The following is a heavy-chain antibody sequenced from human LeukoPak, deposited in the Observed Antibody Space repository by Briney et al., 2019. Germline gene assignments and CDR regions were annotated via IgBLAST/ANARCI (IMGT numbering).Heavy chain of an antibody. J-gene: IGHJ4*02. CDR1: GFTFSRFG. Sequence: GGSLRLSCAASGFTFSRFGMHWVRQAPGKGLEWVAVISYDGSNKYYTDSVKGRFTISRDNSKNTLYLQMNSLRAEDTAVYYCARGSEYSHGFTGRERTKSRLDYWGQGTLVTVSS. CDR3: ARGSEYSHGFTGRERTKSRLDY. V-gene: IGHV3-30*03. D-gene: IGHD5-18*01. CDR2: ISYDGSNK.